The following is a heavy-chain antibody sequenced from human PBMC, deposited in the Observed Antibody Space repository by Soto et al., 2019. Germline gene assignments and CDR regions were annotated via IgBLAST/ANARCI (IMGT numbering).Heavy chain of an antibody. CDR1: GGSFDAYK. CDR3: ARRHREGIAAAHRV. CDR2: INHGGST. Sequence: SETLSLTCAVYGGSFDAYKWSWIRQSPGKGLEWIGDINHGGSTDYNPSLKSRVTISIDTSKNQYSLKLNSVTAADSAVYYCARRHREGIAAAHRVWGQGTPVTLSS. V-gene: IGHV4-34*01. J-gene: IGHJ4*02. D-gene: IGHD6-13*01.